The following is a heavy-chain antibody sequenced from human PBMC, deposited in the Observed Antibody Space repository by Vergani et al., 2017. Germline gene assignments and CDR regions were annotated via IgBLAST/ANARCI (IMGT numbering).Heavy chain of an antibody. CDR2: INHSGST. CDR3: ARGRVITFGGVIVTIYYGMDV. CDR1: GGSISSSSYY. J-gene: IGHJ6*02. V-gene: IGHV4-39*07. Sequence: QLQLQESGPGLVKPSETLSLTCTVSGGSISSSSYYWGWIRQPPGKGLEWIGEINHSGSTNYNPSLKSRVTISVDTSKNQFSLKLSSVTAADTAVYYCARGRVITFGGVIVTIYYGMDVWGQGTTVTVSS. D-gene: IGHD3-16*02.